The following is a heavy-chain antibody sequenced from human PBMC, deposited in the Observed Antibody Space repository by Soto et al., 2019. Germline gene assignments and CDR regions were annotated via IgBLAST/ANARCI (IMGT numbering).Heavy chain of an antibody. J-gene: IGHJ4*02. CDR2: ITAGNGNT. CDR1: GYTFTSYT. CDR3: ARALDFWSAYFDY. V-gene: IGHV1-3*01. D-gene: IGHD3-3*01. Sequence: ASVKVSCKASGYTFTSYTMHWVRQAPGQRLEWIGWITAGNGNTKYSQKFQGRVTITRETSASTVNMELNSLRTEDTAVYYCARALDFWSAYFDYWGQGSLVTVSS.